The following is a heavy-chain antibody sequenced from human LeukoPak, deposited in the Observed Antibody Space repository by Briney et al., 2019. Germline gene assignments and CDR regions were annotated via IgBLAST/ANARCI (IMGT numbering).Heavy chain of an antibody. Sequence: ASVKVSCTASGSTFTSYDINWVRQAAGHGLGWMGWMNPNSGNTGYAQKFQGRVTMTRNTSISTAYMELSSLRSEDTAVYYCARSRNWNFLFFDYYYYGMDVWGQGTTGTVSS. CDR2: MNPNSGNT. D-gene: IGHD1-1*01. V-gene: IGHV1-8*01. CDR3: ARSRNWNFLFFDYYYYGMDV. J-gene: IGHJ6*02. CDR1: GSTFTSYD.